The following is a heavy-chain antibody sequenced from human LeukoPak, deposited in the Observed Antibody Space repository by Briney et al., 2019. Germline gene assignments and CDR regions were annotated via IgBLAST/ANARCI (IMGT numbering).Heavy chain of an antibody. D-gene: IGHD6-6*01. CDR2: IYYSGST. CDR3: ARSYGSSRGYFDY. V-gene: IGHV4-59*01. Sequence: PSETLSLTCTVYGGSISSYYWSWIRQPPGKGLEWIGYIYYSGSTNYNPSLKSRVTISVDTSKNQFSLKLSSVTAADTAVYYCARSYGSSRGYFDYWGQGTLVTVSS. CDR1: GGSISSYY. J-gene: IGHJ4*02.